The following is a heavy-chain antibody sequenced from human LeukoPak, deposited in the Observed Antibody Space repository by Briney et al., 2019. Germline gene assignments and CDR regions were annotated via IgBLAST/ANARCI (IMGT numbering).Heavy chain of an antibody. CDR3: ARVLGAGSYYWFDP. J-gene: IGHJ5*02. D-gene: IGHD3-10*01. V-gene: IGHV1-69*06. CDR2: IIPIFGAA. CDR1: GGTFSSYA. Sequence: SVKVSCKASGGTFSSYAISWVPQAPGQGLEWMGGIIPIFGAANYAQKFQGRVTITADKSTSTAYMELSSLRSEDTAVYYCARVLGAGSYYWFDPWGQGTLVTVSS.